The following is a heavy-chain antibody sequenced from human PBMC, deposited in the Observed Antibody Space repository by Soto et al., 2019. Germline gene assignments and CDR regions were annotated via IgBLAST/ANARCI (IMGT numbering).Heavy chain of an antibody. CDR3: AKGSYGDYDEALLDY. V-gene: IGHV3-9*01. CDR1: GFTFDDYA. J-gene: IGHJ4*02. Sequence: EVQLVESGGGLVQPGRSLRLSCAASGFTFDDYAMHWVRQAPGKGLEWVSGISWNSGSIGYADSVKGRFTISRDNAKNSLYLQMNSLRAEDTVLYYCAKGSYGDYDEALLDYWGQGTLVTVSS. D-gene: IGHD4-17*01. CDR2: ISWNSGSI.